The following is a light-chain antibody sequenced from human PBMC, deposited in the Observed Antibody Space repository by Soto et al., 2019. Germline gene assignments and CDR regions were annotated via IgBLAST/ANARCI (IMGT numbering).Light chain of an antibody. CDR3: SSYTSSSTPVV. Sequence: QSVLTQPASVSGSPGQSITISCTGTSSDVGGYKYVSWYQLHPGKAPKLMISEVSNRPSGVSKRFSGSKSGNTASLTISGLQTEDEADYYCSSYTSSSTPVVFGGGTKLTVL. V-gene: IGLV2-14*01. CDR1: SSDVGGYKY. CDR2: EVS. J-gene: IGLJ2*01.